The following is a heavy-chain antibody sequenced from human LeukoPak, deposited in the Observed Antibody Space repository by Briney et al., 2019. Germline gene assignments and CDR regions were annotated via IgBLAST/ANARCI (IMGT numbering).Heavy chain of an antibody. V-gene: IGHV4-30-4*08. D-gene: IGHD3-10*01. CDR3: ARGRSSMVRGGVIDY. CDR2: IYYSGST. Sequence: SWIRQPPGKGLEWIGYIYYSGSTYYNPSLKSRVTTSVDTSRNQFSLKLSSVTAADTAVYYCARGRSSMVRGGVIDYWGQGTLVTVSS. J-gene: IGHJ4*02.